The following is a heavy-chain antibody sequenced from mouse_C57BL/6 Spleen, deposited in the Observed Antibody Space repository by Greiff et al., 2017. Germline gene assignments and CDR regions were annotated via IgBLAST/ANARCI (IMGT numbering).Heavy chain of an antibody. D-gene: IGHD2-10*02. CDR3: TRRASNWYFDV. CDR2: IDPETGGT. V-gene: IGHV1-15*01. J-gene: IGHJ1*03. Sequence: VQLQQPGAELVRPGASVTLSCKASGYTFTDYEMHWVKQTPVHGLEWIGAIDPETGGTAYNQKFKGKAILTADKSSSTAYMELRSLTSEDSAVYYCTRRASNWYFDVWGTGTTVTVSS. CDR1: GYTFTDYE.